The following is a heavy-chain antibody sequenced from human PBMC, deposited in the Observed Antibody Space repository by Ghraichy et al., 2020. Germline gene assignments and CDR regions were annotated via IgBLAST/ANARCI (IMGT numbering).Heavy chain of an antibody. J-gene: IGHJ4*02. D-gene: IGHD3-9*01. Sequence: LSLTCAASGFTFSSYAMHWVRQAPGKGLEWVAVISYDGSNKYYADSVKGRFTISRDNSKNTLYLQMNSLRAEDTAVYYCATQDRGVHYDILTGYPPARYYFDYWGQGTLVTVSS. V-gene: IGHV3-30*04. CDR3: ATQDRGVHYDILTGYPPARYYFDY. CDR2: ISYDGSNK. CDR1: GFTFSSYA.